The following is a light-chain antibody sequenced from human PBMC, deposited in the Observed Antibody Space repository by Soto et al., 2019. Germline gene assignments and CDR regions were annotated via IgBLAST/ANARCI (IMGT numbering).Light chain of an antibody. CDR3: QQYGISPRT. CDR1: QSISRGY. Sequence: EIVLTQSPGTLSLSPGERATLSCRARQSISRGYLAWYQQKPGQAPRLLIYGASSRATGIPDRFSGSGSGTDFTLTISRLEPEDFAVYYCQQYGISPRTFGQGTKVDI. V-gene: IGKV3-20*01. J-gene: IGKJ1*01. CDR2: GAS.